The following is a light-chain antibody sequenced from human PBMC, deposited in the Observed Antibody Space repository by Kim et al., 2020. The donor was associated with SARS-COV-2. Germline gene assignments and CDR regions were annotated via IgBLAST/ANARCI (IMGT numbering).Light chain of an antibody. J-gene: IGKJ4*01. CDR1: QSVDNY. Sequence: PGGRATLSCRASQSVDNYLAWYQQKPGQAPRLLIYDASNRATGIPARFSGSGSGTDFTLTISSLEPEDFAVYYCQQRSNWPLTFGGGTKVDI. V-gene: IGKV3-11*01. CDR2: DAS. CDR3: QQRSNWPLT.